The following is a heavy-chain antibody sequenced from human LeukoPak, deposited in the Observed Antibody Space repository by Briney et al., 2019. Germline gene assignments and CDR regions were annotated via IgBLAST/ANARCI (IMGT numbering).Heavy chain of an antibody. CDR3: AKGYYGSFDY. Sequence: GVSLRLSCAASGFTFSSYAMSWVRQARGKGLEWVSASSGSGGSTYYADSVKGRFTISRDNSKNTLYLQMNSLRAEDTAVYYCAKGYYGSFDYWGQGTLVTVSS. CDR2: SSGSGGST. J-gene: IGHJ4*02. CDR1: GFTFSSYA. D-gene: IGHD3-10*01. V-gene: IGHV3-23*01.